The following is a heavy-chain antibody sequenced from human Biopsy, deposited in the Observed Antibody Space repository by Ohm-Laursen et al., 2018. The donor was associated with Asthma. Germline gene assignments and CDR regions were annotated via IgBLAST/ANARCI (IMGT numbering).Heavy chain of an antibody. D-gene: IGHD3-22*01. CDR2: IYWSGTS. CDR3: ARGDSSNYSHYNFDS. V-gene: IGHV3-53*01. Sequence: SLRLSRPASGFTLHKDLMFWVRQAPGKALEWVSVIYWSGTSHTAGSVRGRFTISRDYSTNTFYLQMHSLRAEDTAVYYCARGDSSNYSHYNFDSWGQGTLVTVSS. CDR1: GFTLHKDL. J-gene: IGHJ4*02.